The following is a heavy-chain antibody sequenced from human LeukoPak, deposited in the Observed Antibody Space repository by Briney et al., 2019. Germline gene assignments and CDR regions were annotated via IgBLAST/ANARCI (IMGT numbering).Heavy chain of an antibody. J-gene: IGHJ3*02. CDR1: GGSFSGYY. Sequence: SETLSLTCAVYGGSFSGYYWSWIRQPPGKGLEWIGEINHSGSTNYNPSLKSRVTISVDTSKNQFSLKLSSVTAADTAVYYCARVGQTHDAFDIWGQGTMVTVSS. CDR2: INHSGST. CDR3: ARVGQTHDAFDI. V-gene: IGHV4-34*01.